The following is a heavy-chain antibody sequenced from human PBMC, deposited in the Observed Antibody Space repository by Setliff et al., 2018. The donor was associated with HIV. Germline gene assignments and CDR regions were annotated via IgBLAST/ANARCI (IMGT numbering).Heavy chain of an antibody. D-gene: IGHD1-1*01. CDR1: GGTFSNYF. CDR2: IKPGTP. CDR3: ARDPTGPTGEDY. J-gene: IGHJ4*02. V-gene: IGHV1-46*01. Sequence: ASVKVSCKASGGTFSNYFIHWVRQAPGQGLEWMGMIKPGTPNIAQKFLRRVTMTGDTSTSTVYMELSSLRSEDTAVYYCARDPTGPTGEDYWGQGTLVTVSS.